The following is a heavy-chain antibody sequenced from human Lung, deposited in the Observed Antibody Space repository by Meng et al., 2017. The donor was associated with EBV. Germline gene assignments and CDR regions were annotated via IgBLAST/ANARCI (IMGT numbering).Heavy chain of an antibody. CDR3: ARVEVGITSGDY. CDR1: GGTFRSDA. V-gene: IGHV1-69*01. J-gene: IGHJ4*02. Sequence: QVQLVQSGAEVKKPGSSVKVSCKTSGGTFRSDAVSWVGQAPGQGLEWMGGRIPMSDAPHYAQKFQDRVRITADESTSTHYMDLSGLRSEDTAVYYCARVEVGITSGDYWGQGPLVTVSS. CDR2: RIPMSDAP. D-gene: IGHD1-26*01.